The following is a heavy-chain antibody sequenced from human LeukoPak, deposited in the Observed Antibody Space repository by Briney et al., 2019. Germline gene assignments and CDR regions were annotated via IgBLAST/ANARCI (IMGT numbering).Heavy chain of an antibody. J-gene: IGHJ6*02. CDR1: GGTFSSYA. Sequence: SVKVSCKASGGTFSSYAISWVRQAPGQGLEWMGRIIPILGIANYAQKFQGRVTITADKSTSTAYMELSSLRSEDTAVYYCARVTGQLWFRYYYYYGMDVWGQGTTVTVSS. CDR3: ARVTGQLWFRYYYYYGMDV. CDR2: IIPILGIA. D-gene: IGHD5-18*01. V-gene: IGHV1-69*04.